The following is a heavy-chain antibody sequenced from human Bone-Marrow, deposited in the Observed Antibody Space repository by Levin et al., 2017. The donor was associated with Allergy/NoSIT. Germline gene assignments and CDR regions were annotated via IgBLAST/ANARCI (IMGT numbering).Heavy chain of an antibody. CDR2: INNDGSTT. Sequence: QRGESLKISCVVSGFTLRSYWMHWVRQAPGKGLMWVSHINNDGSTTTYADSVQGRFTISRDNAKNTLYLQMNSLRAEDTAVYYCARVLDCSTTTCYTKGEGYWGQGTLVTVSS. J-gene: IGHJ4*02. CDR3: ARVLDCSTTTCYTKGEGY. D-gene: IGHD2-2*02. V-gene: IGHV3-74*01. CDR1: GFTLRSYW.